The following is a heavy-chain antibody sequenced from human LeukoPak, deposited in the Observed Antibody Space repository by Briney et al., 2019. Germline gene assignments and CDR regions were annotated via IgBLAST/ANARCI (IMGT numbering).Heavy chain of an antibody. CDR2: INPDGRDT. J-gene: IGHJ1*01. D-gene: IGHD2-21*02. CDR3: TSWGDTTAEYFQR. CDR1: GFTFNRRW. V-gene: IGHV3-7*01. Sequence: GGSLRLSCVVSGFTFNRRWMNWVRQAPGKGLEWVAHINPDGRDTYYVDSVKGRFTIARDNAQNSMYLQMNSLRVEDTAVYYCTSWGDTTAEYFQRWGQGTLVTVSS.